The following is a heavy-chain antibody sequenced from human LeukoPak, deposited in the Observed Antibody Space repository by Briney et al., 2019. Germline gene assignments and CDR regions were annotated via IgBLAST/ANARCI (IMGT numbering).Heavy chain of an antibody. CDR3: ATTPNFGSGYPRYFFDY. D-gene: IGHD3-22*01. V-gene: IGHV4-4*02. CDR2: IYYSGTA. Sequence: SETLSLTCAVSGDSITNPKWWSWVRQPPGKGLEWLGEIYYSGTANYNPSLGSRVTISVDKSKNQLSLRLSSVTAADTAVYFCATTPNFGSGYPRYFFDYWGQGILVTVSS. CDR1: GDSITNPKW. J-gene: IGHJ4*02.